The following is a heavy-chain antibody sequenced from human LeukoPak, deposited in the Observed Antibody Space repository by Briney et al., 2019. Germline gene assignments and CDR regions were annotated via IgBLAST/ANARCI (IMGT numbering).Heavy chain of an antibody. CDR3: AREGYCSSTSCGPIYY. D-gene: IGHD2-2*01. Sequence: ASVKVSCKASGGTFSSYAISWVRRAPGQGLEWMGRIIPIFGTANYAQKFQGRVTITTDESTSTAYMELSSLRSEDTAVYYCAREGYCSSTSCGPIYYWGQGTLVTVSS. CDR2: IIPIFGTA. V-gene: IGHV1-69*05. J-gene: IGHJ4*02. CDR1: GGTFSSYA.